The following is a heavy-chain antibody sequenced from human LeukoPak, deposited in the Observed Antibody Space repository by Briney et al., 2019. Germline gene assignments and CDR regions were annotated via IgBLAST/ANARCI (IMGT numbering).Heavy chain of an antibody. CDR3: ARGEEAAILFDY. D-gene: IGHD2-2*02. Sequence: SETLSLTCTVSGGSISSGGYYWSWIRQHPGKGLEWIGYIHYSGSTYYNPSLKSRVTISVDTSKNQFSLKLSSVTAADTAVYYCARGEEAAILFDYWGQGTLVTVSS. CDR2: IHYSGST. V-gene: IGHV4-31*03. J-gene: IGHJ4*02. CDR1: GGSISSGGYY.